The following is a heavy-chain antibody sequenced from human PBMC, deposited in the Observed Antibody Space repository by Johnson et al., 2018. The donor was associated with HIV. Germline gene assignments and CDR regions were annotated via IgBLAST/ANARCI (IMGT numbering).Heavy chain of an antibody. V-gene: IGHV3-30-3*01. D-gene: IGHD2-21*02. Sequence: QVQLVESGGGVVQPGRSLRLSCAASGFTFSSYAMHWVRQAPGKGLEWVAVISYDGSNKYYADSVKGRFTISRDNSKNTLYLQMNSLRAEDTAVYYCARDLLIAYCGGDCWGQGTMVTVSS. J-gene: IGHJ3*01. CDR3: ARDLLIAYCGGDC. CDR2: ISYDGSNK. CDR1: GFTFSSYA.